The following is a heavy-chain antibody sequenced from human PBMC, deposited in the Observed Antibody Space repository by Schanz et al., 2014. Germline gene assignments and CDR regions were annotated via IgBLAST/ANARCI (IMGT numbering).Heavy chain of an antibody. V-gene: IGHV3-48*01. CDR1: GVTFSSYA. CDR2: ISSSSGTI. D-gene: IGHD2-2*01. CDR3: ARDLSSLIQGDV. Sequence: EVQLLESGGALVQPGGSLRLSCVASGVTFSSYAMSWVRQASGKGLEWVSYISSSSGTIYYADSVKGRFTISRDNAKNLLYLQMNGLRAEDTAVYFCARDLSSLIQGDVWGKGTTVTVSS. J-gene: IGHJ6*04.